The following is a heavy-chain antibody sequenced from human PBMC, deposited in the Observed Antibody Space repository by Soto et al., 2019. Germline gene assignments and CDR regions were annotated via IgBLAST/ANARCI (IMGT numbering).Heavy chain of an antibody. CDR2: IYYNEVT. V-gene: IGHV4-30-4*01. D-gene: IGHD4-17*01. Sequence: QVQLQESGPGLLKPSQTLSLTCNVSGDSINNGEYYWSWFRQPPGKGLEWIGYIYYNEVTSYNPSLKRRPTISLETSKNQFSLQLTSVTAADTAVYYCARDHTVTTGAFDIWGPGTMVTVSS. J-gene: IGHJ3*02. CDR3: ARDHTVTTGAFDI. CDR1: GDSINNGEYY.